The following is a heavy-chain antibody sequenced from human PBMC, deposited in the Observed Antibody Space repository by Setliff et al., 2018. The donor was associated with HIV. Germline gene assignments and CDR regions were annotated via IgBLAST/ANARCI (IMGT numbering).Heavy chain of an antibody. V-gene: IGHV1-69-2*01. CDR3: ATQDYYGSATYNLALHY. Sequence: ASVKVSCKASGYTFTDYYMHWVQQAPAKGLEWMGRVDPKNGDTIYAEKLRGRVTITADTSTDTAYMELGSLRSEDTAIYYCATQDYYGSATYNLALHYWGQGTLVTVSS. CDR2: VDPKNGDT. CDR1: GYTFTDYY. J-gene: IGHJ4*02. D-gene: IGHD3-10*01.